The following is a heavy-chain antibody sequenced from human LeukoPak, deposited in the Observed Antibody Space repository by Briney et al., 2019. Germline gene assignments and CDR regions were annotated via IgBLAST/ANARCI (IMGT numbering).Heavy chain of an antibody. CDR2: SIPMFRTA. CDR3: AREIAVVPAAGNSWFDP. D-gene: IGHD2-2*01. Sequence: GSSVKVSFKASGGTFSSYAISWVRQAPGQGLEWMGGSIPMFRTANYAQKFRGRVTMTTDESTSTAYMELSSLRSEDTAVYYCAREIAVVPAAGNSWFDPWGQGTLVIASS. CDR1: GGTFSSYA. J-gene: IGHJ5*02. V-gene: IGHV1-69*05.